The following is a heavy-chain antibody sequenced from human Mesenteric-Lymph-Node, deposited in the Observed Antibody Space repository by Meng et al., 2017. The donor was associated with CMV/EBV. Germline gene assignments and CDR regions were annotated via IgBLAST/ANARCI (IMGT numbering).Heavy chain of an antibody. CDR2: ITWDSAST. CDR3: ANLEGGNGSGDY. J-gene: IGHJ4*02. Sequence: GESLKISCAASGFNFDDYTMHWVRQAPGKGLEWVSLITWDSASTYYADSVKGRLTISRDNSKNSLYLQMNSLTTEDTGLYFCANLEGGNGSGDYWGQGTLVTVSS. D-gene: IGHD4-23*01. CDR1: GFNFDDYT. V-gene: IGHV3-43*01.